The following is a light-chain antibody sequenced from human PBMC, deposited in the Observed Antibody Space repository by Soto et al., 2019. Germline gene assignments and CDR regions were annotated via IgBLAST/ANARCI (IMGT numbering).Light chain of an antibody. Sequence: DIQLTQSPSSLSASVGDRVTITCRASQSISNSLNWYQQKPGKAPNLLIYGTSDLQSGVPSRFSGSGSGTEFNLTISSLQREDFATYYCQQSHSSSWTFGQGTKVEIK. V-gene: IGKV1-39*01. CDR2: GTS. CDR3: QQSHSSSWT. CDR1: QSISNS. J-gene: IGKJ1*01.